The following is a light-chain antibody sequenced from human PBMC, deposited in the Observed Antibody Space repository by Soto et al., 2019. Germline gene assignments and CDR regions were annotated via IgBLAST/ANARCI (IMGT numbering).Light chain of an antibody. CDR3: QQYSSXRT. CDR2: GGS. CDR1: QSVTTSS. Sequence: EIVLMQSPGTMSLSPGSRATISCRASQSVTTSSLAWYQQEGGQAPRPLIYGGSSRATGIPVRFTGSGSETDFTLPIPRLEPEDFAMDDCQQYSSXRTFGQGTKVDI. V-gene: IGKV3-20*01. J-gene: IGKJ1*01.